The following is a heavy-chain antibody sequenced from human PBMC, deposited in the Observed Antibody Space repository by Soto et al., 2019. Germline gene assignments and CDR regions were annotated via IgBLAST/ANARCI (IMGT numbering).Heavy chain of an antibody. CDR1: GYTFSGYS. D-gene: IGHD2-21*01. J-gene: IGHJ6*02. CDR3: ARDVFCGGAPACPDMDV. Sequence: ASVKVSCKASGYTFSGYSITWVRQAPGQGLEWMGRISGYNGNTNYARTLRGRPTLTTDTSTSTAYMELRSLTSDDTAVYYCARDVFCGGAPACPDMDVWGQGTTVTVSS. CDR2: ISGYNGNT. V-gene: IGHV1-18*04.